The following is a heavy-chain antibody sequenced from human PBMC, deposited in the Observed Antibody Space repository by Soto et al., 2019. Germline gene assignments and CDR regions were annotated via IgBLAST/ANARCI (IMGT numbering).Heavy chain of an antibody. CDR3: TRAIRNELLSDY. CDR2: MNPDSANT. J-gene: IGHJ4*02. V-gene: IGHV1-8*01. Sequence: QVQLVQSGAEVRKPGASVKVSCKASGYTFASYDVGWVRQATGQGLEWMGWMNPDSANTGYAQKFQGRVTMTRDTTRSAAEMELNSLTSEDTAVYYCTRAIRNELLSDYWGQGTLVTVSS. D-gene: IGHD1-26*01. CDR1: GYTFASYD.